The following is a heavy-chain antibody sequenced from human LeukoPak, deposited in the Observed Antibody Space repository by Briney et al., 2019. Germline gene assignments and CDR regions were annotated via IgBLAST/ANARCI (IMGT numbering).Heavy chain of an antibody. Sequence: PSETLSLTCTVSGGSISNYYWSWLRQPPGKGLEWIGYIYFSGTTNINPSLKSRVTISVGMSKNQFSLKLSSVTAADTAVYYCAREDPQTTVPEGLDVWGQGTTVTVSS. CDR1: GGSISNYY. J-gene: IGHJ6*02. V-gene: IGHV4-59*01. D-gene: IGHD4-17*01. CDR2: IYFSGTT. CDR3: AREDPQTTVPEGLDV.